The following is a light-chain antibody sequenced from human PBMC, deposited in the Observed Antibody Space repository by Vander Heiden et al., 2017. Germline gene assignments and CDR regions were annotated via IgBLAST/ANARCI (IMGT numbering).Light chain of an antibody. CDR1: ALPKQY. J-gene: IGLJ1*01. CDR2: KDS. Sequence: SSELTQPPSVSVSPGQTARITCSGDALPKQYAYWYQQKPGQAPVLVIYKDSERPLGIPERFSGSSSGTTVTLTISGVQAEDEADYYCQSADSSGTSLVFGTGTKVTVL. CDR3: QSADSSGTSLV. V-gene: IGLV3-25*03.